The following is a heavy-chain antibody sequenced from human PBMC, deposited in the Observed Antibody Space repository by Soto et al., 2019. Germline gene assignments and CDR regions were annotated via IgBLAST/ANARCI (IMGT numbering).Heavy chain of an antibody. D-gene: IGHD3-9*01. J-gene: IGHJ3*02. CDR3: VKDAPPVLRYFDWWDAFDI. CDR2: ISSNGGST. CDR1: GFTFSSYA. V-gene: IGHV3-64D*06. Sequence: QPGGSLRLSCSASGFTFSSYAMHWVRQAPGKGLEYVSAISSNGGSTYYADSVKGRFTISRDNSKNTLYLQMSSLRAEDTAVYYCVKDAPPVLRYFDWWDAFDIWGQGTMVTVSS.